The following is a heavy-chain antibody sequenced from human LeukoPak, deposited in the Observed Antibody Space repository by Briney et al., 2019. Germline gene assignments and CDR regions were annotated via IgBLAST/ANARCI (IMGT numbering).Heavy chain of an antibody. V-gene: IGHV1-24*01. CDR2: FDPEDGET. J-gene: IGHJ5*02. D-gene: IGHD3-10*01. CDR3: AILQHYGDLAWFGP. CDR1: GYTLTELS. Sequence: ASVKVSCKVSGYTLTELSMHWVRQAPGKGLEWMGGFDPEDGETIYAQKFQGRVTMTEDTSTDTAYMELSSLRSEDTAVYYCAILQHYGDLAWFGPWGQGTLVTVSS.